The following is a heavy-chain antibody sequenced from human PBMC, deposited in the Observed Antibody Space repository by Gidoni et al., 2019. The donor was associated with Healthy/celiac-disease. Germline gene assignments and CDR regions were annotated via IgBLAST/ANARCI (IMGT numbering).Heavy chain of an antibody. D-gene: IGHD3-16*02. CDR2: ISGSGGST. CDR3: ACRMITFGGVIIQSDY. V-gene: IGHV3-23*01. CDR1: GFTFSSYA. Sequence: EVQLLESGGGLVQPGGSLRLSCAASGFTFSSYAMSWVRQAPGKGLEWVSAISGSGGSTYYADSVKGRFTISRDNSKNTLYLQMNSLRAEDTAVYYCACRMITFGGVIIQSDYWGQGTLVTVSS. J-gene: IGHJ4*02.